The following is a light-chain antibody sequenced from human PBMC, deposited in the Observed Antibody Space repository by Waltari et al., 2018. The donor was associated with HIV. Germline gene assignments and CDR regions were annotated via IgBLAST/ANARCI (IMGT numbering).Light chain of an antibody. J-gene: IGLJ1*01. Sequence: QSALTQPLAVSGSPGQSVPISCTGTDSAIGTYNSVCWYHQTPGTASKLLIYDVHSRPSGVPDRFSGSKSGNTASLTISGLQAEDEGDYYCSSYTTTTARVFGTGTKVTVL. CDR3: SSYTTTTARV. CDR2: DVH. V-gene: IGLV2-18*02. CDR1: DSAIGTYNS.